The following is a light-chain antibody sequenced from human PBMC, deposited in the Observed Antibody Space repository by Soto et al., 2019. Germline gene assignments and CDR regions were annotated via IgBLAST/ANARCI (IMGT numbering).Light chain of an antibody. V-gene: IGLV2-14*03. CDR2: DVN. Sequence: QSVLTQPASVSGSPGQSITISCTGISSDIGAYNFVSWYQQHPGKAPKLMLYDVNIRPSGVSNRFSGSKSGNTASLTISGLQAEDEADYYCTSWTTSTTMIFGGGTQLTVL. CDR3: TSWTTSTTMI. J-gene: IGLJ2*01. CDR1: SSDIGAYNF.